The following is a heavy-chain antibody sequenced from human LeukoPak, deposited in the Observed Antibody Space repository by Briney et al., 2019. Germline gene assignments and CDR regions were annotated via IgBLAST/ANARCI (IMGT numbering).Heavy chain of an antibody. CDR1: GGSFSGYY. Sequence: PSETLSLTCAVYGGSFSGYYWSWIRQPPGKGLEWIGEINHSGSTNYNPSLKSRVTISVDTSKNQFSLKLSSVTAADTAVYYCARFMVRGVTSPWGQGTLVTVSS. CDR3: ARFMVRGVTSP. D-gene: IGHD3-10*01. CDR2: INHSGST. V-gene: IGHV4-34*01. J-gene: IGHJ5*02.